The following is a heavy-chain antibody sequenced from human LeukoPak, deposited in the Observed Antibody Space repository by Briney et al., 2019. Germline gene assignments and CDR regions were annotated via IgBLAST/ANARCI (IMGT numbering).Heavy chain of an antibody. J-gene: IGHJ3*02. CDR1: GFTFSSYS. CDR2: ISSSSSTI. V-gene: IGHV3-48*01. Sequence: GGSLRLSRAASGFTFSSYSMNWVRQAPGKGLEWVSYISSSSSTIYYAASVKGRLTISRDNAKNSLYLQMNSLRAEDTAVYYYARSGMDCSSTSCYLDAFDIWGQGTMVTVSS. D-gene: IGHD2-2*01. CDR3: ARSGMDCSSTSCYLDAFDI.